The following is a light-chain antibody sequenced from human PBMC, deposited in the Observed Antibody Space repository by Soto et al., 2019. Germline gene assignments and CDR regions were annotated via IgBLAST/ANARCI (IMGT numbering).Light chain of an antibody. CDR3: SSYTSSITLE. CDR2: DVS. CDR1: SSDVGRYNS. Sequence: QSALTQPASVSGSPGQSITISCTGTSSDVGRYNSVSWYQQHPGKVPKLMIYDVSNRPSGVSNRFSGSKSGNTASLTISGLQAEDEADYYCSSYTSSITLEFGGGTKVTVL. J-gene: IGLJ2*01. V-gene: IGLV2-14*01.